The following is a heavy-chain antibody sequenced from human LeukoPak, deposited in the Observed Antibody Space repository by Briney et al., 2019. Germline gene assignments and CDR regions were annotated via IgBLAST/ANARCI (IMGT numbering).Heavy chain of an antibody. V-gene: IGHV1-18*01. CDR3: ARYSYGPNPFYYYGMDV. CDR1: GYTFTSYG. CDR2: ISAYNGNT. Sequence: GASVKVSCKASGYTFTSYGISWVRQAPGQGLEWMGWISAYNGNTNYAQKLQGRVTMTTDTSTSTAYMELRSLRSDDTAVYYCARYSYGPNPFYYYGMDVWGQGTTVTVSS. J-gene: IGHJ6*02. D-gene: IGHD5-18*01.